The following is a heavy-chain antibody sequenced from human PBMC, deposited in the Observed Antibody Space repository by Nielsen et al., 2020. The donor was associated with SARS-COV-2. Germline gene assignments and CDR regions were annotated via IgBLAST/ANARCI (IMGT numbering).Heavy chain of an antibody. CDR3: ARAGYSSSWYGARNYYYGMDV. D-gene: IGHD6-13*01. Sequence: PGKGLEWIGEINHSGSTNYNPSLKSRVTISVDTSKNQFSLKLSSVTAADTAVYYCARAGYSSSWYGARNYYYGMDVWGQGTTVTVSS. CDR2: INHSGST. J-gene: IGHJ6*02. V-gene: IGHV4-34*01.